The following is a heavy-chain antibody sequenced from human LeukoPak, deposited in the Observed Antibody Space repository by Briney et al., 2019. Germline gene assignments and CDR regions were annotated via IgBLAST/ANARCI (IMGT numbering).Heavy chain of an antibody. CDR3: AKDLMVYSSTWFS. CDR1: GFTFSSYA. CDR2: ISGSGGGT. Sequence: GGSLRLSCAASGFTFSSYAMSWVRQAPGKGLEWVSTISGSGGGTYYADSVKGRFTISRDNSKNTLFVQMNSLRAEDTAIYYCAKDLMVYSSTWFSWGQGTLVTVSS. J-gene: IGHJ4*02. D-gene: IGHD6-13*01. V-gene: IGHV3-23*01.